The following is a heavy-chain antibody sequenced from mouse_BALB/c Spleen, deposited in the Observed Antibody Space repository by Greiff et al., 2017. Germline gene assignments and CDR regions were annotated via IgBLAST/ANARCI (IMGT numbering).Heavy chain of an antibody. J-gene: IGHJ2*01. D-gene: IGHD1-1*01. CDR1: GYTFTSYT. CDR2: INPSSGYT. V-gene: IGHV1-4*02. CDR3: ARRYYGSSYDY. Sequence: VQLQQSAAELARPGASVKMSCKASGYTFTSYTMHWVNQRPGQGLEWIGYINPSSGYTEYNQKFKDKTTLTADKSSSTAYMQLSSLTSEDSAVYYCARRYYGSSYDYWGQGTTLTVSS.